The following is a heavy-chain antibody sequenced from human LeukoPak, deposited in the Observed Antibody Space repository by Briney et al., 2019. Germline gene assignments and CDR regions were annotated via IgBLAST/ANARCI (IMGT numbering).Heavy chain of an antibody. V-gene: IGHV5-51*01. CDR3: ARQGAGSYTMDV. Sequence: GESLKISSKGSGYSFTNYWIGWVRPMPGKGLEWMGIIYPVDSDTRYSPSFQGQVTISADKSISTAFLQWSSLKASDTAMYYCARQGAGSYTMDVWGQGTTLTVSS. CDR2: IYPVDSDT. CDR1: GYSFTNYW. D-gene: IGHD1-14*01. J-gene: IGHJ6*02.